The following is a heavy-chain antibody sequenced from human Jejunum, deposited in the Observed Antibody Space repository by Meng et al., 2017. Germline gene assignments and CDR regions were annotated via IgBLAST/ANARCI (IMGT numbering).Heavy chain of an antibody. CDR2: ISSSSSWI. J-gene: IGHJ6*02. V-gene: IGHV3-21*01. CDR1: GITLSNYS. CDR3: AKAYGDYEGRFYYYAMDV. Sequence: GGSLRFSCVGSGITLSNYSMNWVRQAPGKGLEWVSFISSSSSWIYYADSVKGRFTISRDNAKNSQYLQMNSLRAENTAVYYCAKAYGDYEGRFYYYAMDVWGQGTTVTVSS. D-gene: IGHD4-17*01.